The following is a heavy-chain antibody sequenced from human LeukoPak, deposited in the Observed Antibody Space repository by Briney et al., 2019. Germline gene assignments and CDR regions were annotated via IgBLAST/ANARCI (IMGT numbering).Heavy chain of an antibody. Sequence: RASVKVSCKASGYTFTDYYMHWVRQAPGQGLEWLGWINPNSGGTSYAQKFQGRVTMTRDTSISTAYMEVSRLRSDDTAVSYCATMGATNFDHWGQGTLVTVSS. CDR2: INPNSGGT. D-gene: IGHD1-26*01. J-gene: IGHJ4*02. CDR1: GYTFTDYY. CDR3: ATMGATNFDH. V-gene: IGHV1-2*02.